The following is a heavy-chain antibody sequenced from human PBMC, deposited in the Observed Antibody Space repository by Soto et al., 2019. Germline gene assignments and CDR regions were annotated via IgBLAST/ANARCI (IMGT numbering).Heavy chain of an antibody. D-gene: IGHD4-17*01. CDR1: GYTFTSYG. CDR2: ISAYNGNT. Sequence: QVQLVQSGADLKKPGASVTVSCKASGYTFTSYGISWVRQAPGQGLEWMGWISAYNGNTNYAQKFQGRVTMTTDTXXSTAYMELRSLRSDDPAVYYCARDVPTVTTGGPDYWGQGTLVTVSS. V-gene: IGHV1-18*01. CDR3: ARDVPTVTTGGPDY. J-gene: IGHJ4*02.